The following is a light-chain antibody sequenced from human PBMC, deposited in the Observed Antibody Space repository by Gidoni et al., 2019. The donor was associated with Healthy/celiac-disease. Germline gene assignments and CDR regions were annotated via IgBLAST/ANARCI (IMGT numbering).Light chain of an antibody. V-gene: IGLV1-47*01. CDR2: RNN. J-gene: IGLJ2*01. Sequence: QSVLTQPPSASGPPGQWVTISCSGSSPNIGSNYVYWYQQFPGTAPKLLIYRNNQRPSRVPDRFSGTKSGTSASRAISGIRSEDEADYYCAAWDDSLSGRVVVGGGTKLTVL. CDR3: AAWDDSLSGRVV. CDR1: SPNIGSNY.